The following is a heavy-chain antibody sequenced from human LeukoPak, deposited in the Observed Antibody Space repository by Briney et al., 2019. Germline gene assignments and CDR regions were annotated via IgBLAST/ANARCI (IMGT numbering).Heavy chain of an antibody. Sequence: HSGGSLRLSCAASGFTFSSYGMHWVRQAPGKGLEWVAVIWYDGSNKYYAASVSGRFTTSRDNSKNSLHLQMNSLRAEDRAVYYCARDPPMYYYDEPGSRDDFDIWGQGTMVTVSS. V-gene: IGHV3-33*01. J-gene: IGHJ3*02. D-gene: IGHD3-22*01. CDR2: IWYDGSNK. CDR3: ARDPPMYYYDEPGSRDDFDI. CDR1: GFTFSSYG.